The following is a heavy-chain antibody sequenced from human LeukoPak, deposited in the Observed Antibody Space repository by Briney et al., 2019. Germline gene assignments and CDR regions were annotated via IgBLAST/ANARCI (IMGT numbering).Heavy chain of an antibody. CDR1: GGSISSYY. CDR3: ASSDVVVSSVSFDY. CDR2: IYYSGST. V-gene: IGHV4-59*01. J-gene: IGHJ4*02. D-gene: IGHD3-22*01. Sequence: SETLSLTCTVSGGSISSYYWSWIRQPPGKGLEWIGYIYYSGSTNYNPSLKSRVTISVDTSKNQFSLKPSSVTAADTAVYYCASSDVVVSSVSFDYWGQGTLVTVSS.